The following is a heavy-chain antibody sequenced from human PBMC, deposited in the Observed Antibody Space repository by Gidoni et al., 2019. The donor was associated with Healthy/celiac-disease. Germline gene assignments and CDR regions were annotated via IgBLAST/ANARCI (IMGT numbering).Heavy chain of an antibody. Sequence: EVQLVESGGGLVQPGRSLRLSCAASGFTFDDYAMHWVRQAPGKGLEWVSGISWNSGSIGYADSVKGRFTISRDNAKNSLYLQMNSLRAEDTALYYCAKVGLVGTDAFDIWGQGTMVTVSS. V-gene: IGHV3-9*01. D-gene: IGHD1-26*01. CDR1: GFTFDDYA. CDR2: ISWNSGSI. CDR3: AKVGLVGTDAFDI. J-gene: IGHJ3*02.